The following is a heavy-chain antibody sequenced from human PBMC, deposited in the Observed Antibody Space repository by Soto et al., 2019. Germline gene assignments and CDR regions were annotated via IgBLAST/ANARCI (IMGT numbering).Heavy chain of an antibody. CDR1: GGSISSGDFY. J-gene: IGHJ4*02. D-gene: IGHD2-15*01. CDR3: ARSVVTYYFDY. V-gene: IGHV4-30-4*01. Sequence: ASETLSLTCTVSGGSISSGDFYWSWIRQPPGKGLEWIGYIYYSGSTYYNPSLKSRVTISVDTSKNQFSLKLSSVTAADTAVYYCARSVVTYYFDYWGQGTLVTVSS. CDR2: IYYSGST.